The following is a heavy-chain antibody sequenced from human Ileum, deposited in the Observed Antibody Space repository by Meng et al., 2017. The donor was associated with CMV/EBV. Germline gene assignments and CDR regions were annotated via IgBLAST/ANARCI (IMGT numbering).Heavy chain of an antibody. Sequence: CFIQTGCSLGISPAVSEFTSIDYKINRIRQALGKGVERTSYISDSGIYTKYTDSVKGRFTISRDNDKDSVYLQMDSLRDEDTAVYFCAREGGPKRFDSWGQGTLVTVSS. CDR2: ISDSGIYT. V-gene: IGHV3-11*06. D-gene: IGHD2-15*01. CDR3: AREGGPKRFDS. CDR1: EFTSIDYK. J-gene: IGHJ4*02.